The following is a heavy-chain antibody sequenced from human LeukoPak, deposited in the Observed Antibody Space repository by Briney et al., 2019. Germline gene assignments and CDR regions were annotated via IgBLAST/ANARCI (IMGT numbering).Heavy chain of an antibody. D-gene: IGHD4-17*01. Sequence: RASETLSLTCAVSGGSISSGGYSWSWIRQPPGKGLEWIGYIYYSGSTYYNPFLKSRVTISVDTSKNQFSLKLSSVTAADTAVYYCARVPTVTFFDYWGQGTLVTVSS. J-gene: IGHJ4*02. CDR3: ARVPTVTFFDY. CDR2: IYYSGST. V-gene: IGHV4-30-4*07. CDR1: GGSISSGGYS.